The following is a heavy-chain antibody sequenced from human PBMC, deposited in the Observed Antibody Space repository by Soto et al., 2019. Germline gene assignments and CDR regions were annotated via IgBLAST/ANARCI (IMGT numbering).Heavy chain of an antibody. CDR3: ARDPGVYGSGSYYFGY. D-gene: IGHD3-10*01. V-gene: IGHV3-33*01. CDR1: GFTFSSYG. J-gene: IGHJ4*02. Sequence: GGSLRLSCAASGFTFSSYGMHWVRQAPGKGLEWVAVIWYDGSNKYYADSVKGRFTISRDNSKNTLYLQMNSLRAEDTAVYYCARDPGVYGSGSYYFGYWGQGTLVTVSS. CDR2: IWYDGSNK.